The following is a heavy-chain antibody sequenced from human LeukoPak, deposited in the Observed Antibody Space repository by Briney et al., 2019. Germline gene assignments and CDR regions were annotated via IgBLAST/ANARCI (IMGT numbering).Heavy chain of an antibody. CDR2: ISGSGDTT. CDR1: GFTFSSYA. V-gene: IGHV3-23*01. J-gene: IGHJ4*02. D-gene: IGHD2-2*01. Sequence: GGSLRLSCAASGFTFSSYAMSWVRLAPGKGLEWVSTISGSGDTTYYADSVRGRITVSRDNSKNTPYLQMNSLRAENTAVYYCARTPQKYCSSTTCYPDYWGQGTLVTVSS. CDR3: ARTPQKYCSSTTCYPDY.